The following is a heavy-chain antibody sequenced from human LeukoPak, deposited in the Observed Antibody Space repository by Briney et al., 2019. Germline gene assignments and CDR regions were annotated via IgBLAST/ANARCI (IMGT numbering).Heavy chain of an antibody. Sequence: QAPGQGLEWMGGIIPIFGTANYAQKFQGRVTITTDESTSTAYMELSSLRSEDTAVYYCARTDYDSSGYPDWGQGTLVTVSS. D-gene: IGHD3-22*01. CDR3: ARTDYDSSGYPD. J-gene: IGHJ4*02. CDR2: IIPIFGTA. V-gene: IGHV1-69*05.